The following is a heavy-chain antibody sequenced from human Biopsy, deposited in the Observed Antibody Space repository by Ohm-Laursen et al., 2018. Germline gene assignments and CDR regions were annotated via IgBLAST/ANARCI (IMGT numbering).Heavy chain of an antibody. D-gene: IGHD3-22*01. CDR3: VRGVDYYDPYHYYALDV. CDR1: GESFNGYY. CDR2: INHSGRT. Sequence: GTLSLTCAVYGESFNGYYWSWIRQTPGKGLEWIGEINHSGRTNYNPSHKRRVTISVDTSKNPFSLKMRSVTAADTAVYYCVRGVDYYDPYHYYALDVWGQGTTVTVSS. V-gene: IGHV4-34*01. J-gene: IGHJ6*02.